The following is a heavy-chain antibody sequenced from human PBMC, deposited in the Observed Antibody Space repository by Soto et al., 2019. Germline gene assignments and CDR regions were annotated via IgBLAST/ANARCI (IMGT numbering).Heavy chain of an antibody. CDR2: INPSGGST. V-gene: IGHV1-46*01. CDR1: GYTFTSYY. Sequence: QVQLVQSGAEVKKPGASVKVSCKASGYTFTSYYMHWVRQAPGQGLEWMGIINPSGGSTSYAQKFQGRVSMTRDTSTSTDYMELSSLRSEDTAVYYCSRETVGGVGGMDVWGQGTTVTVSS. D-gene: IGHD3-16*01. CDR3: SRETVGGVGGMDV. J-gene: IGHJ6*02.